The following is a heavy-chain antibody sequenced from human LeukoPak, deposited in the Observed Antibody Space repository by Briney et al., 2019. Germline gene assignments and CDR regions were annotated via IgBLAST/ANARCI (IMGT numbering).Heavy chain of an antibody. CDR1: GYSFTGHY. CDR2: INPNSGGT. CDR3: ARSYSDYGVDY. V-gene: IGHV1-2*06. Sequence: ASVKVSCKASGYSFTGHYMVWVRQAPGQGLEWMGRINPNSGGTNYAQKFQGRDTMTRDTSISTAYMELSRLRSDDTAVYYCARSYSDYGVDYWGQGTLVTVSS. D-gene: IGHD3-22*01. J-gene: IGHJ4*02.